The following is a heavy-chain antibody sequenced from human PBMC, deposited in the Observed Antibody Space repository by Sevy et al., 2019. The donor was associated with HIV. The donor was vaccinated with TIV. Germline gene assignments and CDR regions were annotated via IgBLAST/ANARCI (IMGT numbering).Heavy chain of an antibody. CDR1: GFTFSSFA. D-gene: IGHD3-3*01. Sequence: GGSLRLSCAASGFTFSSFAMSWVRQAPGKGLEWVSAIIGSGGSTNYADSVKGRFSISRENSTNTLYLQMNSLRGADTAVYYCAKGGIWRPPTWFDPWGQGTLVTVSS. CDR3: AKGGIWRPPTWFDP. J-gene: IGHJ5*02. CDR2: IIGSGGST. V-gene: IGHV3-23*01.